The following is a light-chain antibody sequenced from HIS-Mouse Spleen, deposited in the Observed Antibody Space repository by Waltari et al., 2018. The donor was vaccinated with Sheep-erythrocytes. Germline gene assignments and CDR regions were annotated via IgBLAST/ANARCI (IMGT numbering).Light chain of an antibody. CDR2: EVS. CDR1: SRDVRWYNY. V-gene: IGLV2-8*01. Sequence: QSALTQPPSAPGSPGQSVTISSTGTSRDVRWYNYVPWYQQHPGKAPKLMIYEVSKRPSGVPDRFSGSKSGNTASLTVSGLQAEDEADYYCSSYAGSNNWVFGGGTKLTVL. CDR3: SSYAGSNNWV. J-gene: IGLJ3*02.